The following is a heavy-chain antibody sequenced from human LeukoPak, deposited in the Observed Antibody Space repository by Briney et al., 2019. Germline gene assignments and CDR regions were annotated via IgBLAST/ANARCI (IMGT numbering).Heavy chain of an antibody. CDR1: GGSFSGYY. J-gene: IGHJ4*02. V-gene: IGHV4-34*01. D-gene: IGHD3-10*01. CDR2: INHSGST. CDR3: ARKRGVRQPFDY. Sequence: SETLSLTCAVYGGSFSGYYWSWIRQPPGKGLEWIGEINHSGSTNYDPSLKSRVTISLDTSKNQFSLKLSSVTAADTAVYYCARKRGVRQPFDYWGQGTLVTVSS.